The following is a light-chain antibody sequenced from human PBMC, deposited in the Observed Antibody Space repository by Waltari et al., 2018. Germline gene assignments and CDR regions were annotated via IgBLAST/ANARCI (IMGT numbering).Light chain of an antibody. V-gene: IGKV3-20*01. CDR3: QQYSDSPIT. CDR1: NSGSSSN. Sequence: SSNSGSSSNLAWYQQKSDQAPRLLIYCASNRATGTPERFSGSGSGTDFTLTVSSLEPEDSAMYFCQQYSDSPITFGQGTRLEIK. J-gene: IGKJ5*01. CDR2: CAS.